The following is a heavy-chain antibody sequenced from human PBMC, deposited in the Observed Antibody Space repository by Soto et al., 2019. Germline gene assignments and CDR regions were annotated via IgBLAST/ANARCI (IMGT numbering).Heavy chain of an antibody. V-gene: IGHV2-5*02. D-gene: IGHD5-12*01. CDR3: AHRRAYSSYWSVGYFDY. CDR2: IYWDNDR. J-gene: IGHJ4*02. Sequence: QITVKESGPTLVKPTQTLTLTCTFSGFSLITSGVGVGWIRQPPGKALEWLALIYWDNDRRYSPSLRSRLTITKDTSNNQVVLTMTNMDPEDTATYRCAHRRAYSSYWSVGYFDYWGQGTLVTVSS. CDR1: GFSLITSGVG.